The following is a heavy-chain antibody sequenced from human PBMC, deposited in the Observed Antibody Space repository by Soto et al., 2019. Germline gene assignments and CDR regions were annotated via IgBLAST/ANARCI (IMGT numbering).Heavy chain of an antibody. CDR1: EFAFNTSS. CDR3: AKGFLGSCRGARCYSFDF. D-gene: IGHD2-15*01. J-gene: IGHJ4*02. V-gene: IGHV3-23*01. Sequence: GGSLRLSCAASEFAFNTSSMNWVRQAPGKGLEWVSSIIGSGVDTYYADSVKGRFTISRDNSKNTLYLQMNSLRAEDTAVYYCAKGFLGSCRGARCYSFDFWGQGTPVTVSS. CDR2: IIGSGVDT.